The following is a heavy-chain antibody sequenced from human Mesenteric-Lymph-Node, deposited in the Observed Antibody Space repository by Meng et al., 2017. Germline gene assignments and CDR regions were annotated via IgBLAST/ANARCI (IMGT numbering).Heavy chain of an antibody. CDR3: ARDRGMDFDY. CDR1: GFTFSSYS. V-gene: IGHV3-21*01. CDR2: ISSSSSYI. J-gene: IGHJ4*02. Sequence: GGSLRLSCAASGFTFSSYSMNWVRQAPGKGLEWVSSISSSSSYIYYADSVKGRFTISRDNAKNSLYLQLKSLRAEDTAAYYCARDRGMDFDYWGQGNRVTGSS. D-gene: IGHD1-14*01.